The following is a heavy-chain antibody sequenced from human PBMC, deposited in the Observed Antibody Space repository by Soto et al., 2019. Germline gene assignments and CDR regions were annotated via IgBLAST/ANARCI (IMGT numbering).Heavy chain of an antibody. CDR3: ARPSESYRWWFDP. CDR1: GYPSTNFG. V-gene: IGHV1-18*01. Sequence: QVQLVQSGAEVKKPGASVKVSCKTSGYPSTNFGISWVRQAPGQGLALVGWFSGDTGYTSYAQNVQGRVTMTTDTSTNTAYMELRSLRSDDTAVYYCARPSESYRWWFDPWGQGTLVIVSS. CDR2: FSGDTGYT. D-gene: IGHD1-26*01. J-gene: IGHJ5*02.